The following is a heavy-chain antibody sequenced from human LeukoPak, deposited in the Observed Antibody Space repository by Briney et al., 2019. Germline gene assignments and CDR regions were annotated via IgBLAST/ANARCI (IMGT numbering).Heavy chain of an antibody. Sequence: SDTLSLTCNVSGGSIDNDYWSWIRQPPGRGLEWIGNVYYVGTTNYHPSFKSRVTISVDASRSKFSLRLTSLTPADTAVYFCARVDRVNWSDPWGQGTLVTVSS. CDR2: VYYVGTT. J-gene: IGHJ5*02. CDR1: GGSIDNDY. V-gene: IGHV4-59*07. CDR3: ARVDRVNWSDP.